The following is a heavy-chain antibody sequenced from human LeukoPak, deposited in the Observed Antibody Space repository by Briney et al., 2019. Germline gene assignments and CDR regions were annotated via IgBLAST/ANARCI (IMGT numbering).Heavy chain of an antibody. Sequence: GGSLRLSCAASGXXXXSYXXSXXRQAXXXXXXXXAXIKQDGSEKYYVDSVKGRFTISRDNAKNSLYLQMNSLRAEDTAVYYCARSGYYYDSSGQFDYWGQGTLVTVSS. D-gene: IGHD3-22*01. CDR2: IKQDGSEK. CDR3: ARSGYYYDSSGQFDY. CDR1: GXXXXSYX. V-gene: IGHV3-7*01. J-gene: IGHJ4*02.